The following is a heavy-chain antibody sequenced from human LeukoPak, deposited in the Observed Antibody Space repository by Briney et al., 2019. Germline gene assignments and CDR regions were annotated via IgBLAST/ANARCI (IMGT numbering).Heavy chain of an antibody. J-gene: IGHJ5*02. CDR3: ARHEAWFDP. CDR2: YSGST. Sequence: KPSETLSLTCTVSGGSISSYHWSWIRQPPGKGLEWIGSYSGSTNYNPSLKSRVTISVDTSKNQFSLKLSSVTAADTAVYYCARHEAWFDPWGQGTLVTVSS. CDR1: GGSISSYH. V-gene: IGHV4-59*08.